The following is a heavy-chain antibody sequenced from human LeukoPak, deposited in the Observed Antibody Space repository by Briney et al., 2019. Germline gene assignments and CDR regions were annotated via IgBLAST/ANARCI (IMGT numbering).Heavy chain of an antibody. J-gene: IGHJ4*02. V-gene: IGHV1-69*04. CDR1: GGTFSSYA. Sequence: ASVKVSCKASGGTFSSYAISWVRQAPGQGLEWMGRIIPILGIANYAQKFQGRVTITADKSTSTAYMELSSLRSEDTAVYYCAREPGVRYFDWLGLAPPDYWGQGTLVTVSS. CDR3: AREPGVRYFDWLGLAPPDY. CDR2: IIPILGIA. D-gene: IGHD3-9*01.